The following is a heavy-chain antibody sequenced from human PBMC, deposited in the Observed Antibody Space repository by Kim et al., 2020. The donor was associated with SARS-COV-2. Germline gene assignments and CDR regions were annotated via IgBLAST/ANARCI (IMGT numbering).Heavy chain of an antibody. D-gene: IGHD6-19*01. CDR1: GFTFSTYW. CDR3: AKPREVTGTGVFDP. J-gene: IGHJ5*02. V-gene: IGHV3-74*01. Sequence: GGSLRLSCAASGFTFSTYWMHWVRQAPGKGLEWVSSINSDGSRTSYVDSVKGRFTISRDNAKNTLYLQMNSLRVEDTAVYYCAKPREVTGTGVFDPWGQGTLDTVSS. CDR2: INSDGSRT.